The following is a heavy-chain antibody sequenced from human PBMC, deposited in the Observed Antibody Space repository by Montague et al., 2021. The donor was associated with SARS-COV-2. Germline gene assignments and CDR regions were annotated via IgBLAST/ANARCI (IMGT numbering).Heavy chain of an antibody. Sequence: SRRLSCPASGFTFDDYAIHWVRQPPGKGLEWVSGISWISGSIRYAASVKGRFTISRDNAKNSLYLQMNSLRAEDTALYYCAKNIHVGGFGEQIDYWGQGTLVTVSS. CDR3: AKNIHVGGFGEQIDY. J-gene: IGHJ4*02. CDR1: GFTFDDYA. CDR2: ISWISGSI. V-gene: IGHV3-9*01. D-gene: IGHD3-10*01.